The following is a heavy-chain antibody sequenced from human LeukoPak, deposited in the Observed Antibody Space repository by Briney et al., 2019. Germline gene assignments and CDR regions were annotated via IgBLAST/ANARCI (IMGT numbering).Heavy chain of an antibody. CDR2: INPNSGGT. D-gene: IGHD3-10*01. CDR3: ARVVYYGSGSYADY. Sequence: GASVKVSCKASGYTLTGYYMHWVRQALGQGLEWMGRINPNSGGTNYAQKFQGRVTMTRDTSISTAYMELSRLRSDDTAVYYCARVVYYGSGSYADYWGQGTLVTVSS. V-gene: IGHV1-2*06. J-gene: IGHJ4*02. CDR1: GYTLTGYY.